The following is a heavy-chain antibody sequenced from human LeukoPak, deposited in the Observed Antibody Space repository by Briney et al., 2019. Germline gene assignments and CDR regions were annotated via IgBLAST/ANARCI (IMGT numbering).Heavy chain of an antibody. CDR3: ARQGVVVPAAIPFDY. D-gene: IGHD2-2*02. J-gene: IGHJ4*02. CDR2: IYTSGST. V-gene: IGHV4-4*07. CDR1: GGSISSYY. Sequence: PSETLSLTCTVSGGSISSYYWSWIRQPAGKGLEWIGRIYTSGSTNYNPSLKSRVTMSVDTSKNQFSLKLSSVTAADTAVYYCARQGVVVPAAIPFDYWSQGTLVTVSS.